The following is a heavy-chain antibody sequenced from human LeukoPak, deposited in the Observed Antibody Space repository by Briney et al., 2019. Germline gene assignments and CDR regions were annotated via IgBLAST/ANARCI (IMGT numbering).Heavy chain of an antibody. CDR2: IGSSSSHK. V-gene: IGHV3-21*01. CDR3: ARDPDGSAWSDY. D-gene: IGHD6-19*01. J-gene: IGHJ4*02. Sequence: GGSLRLSCAASGFTFSRYSMNWVRRAPGKGLEWVSSIGSSSSHKPYAASVKARFTTSRANAKTSIFLQLHSLTADDTAVYYCARDPDGSAWSDYWGEGTLVTVSS. CDR1: GFTFSRYS.